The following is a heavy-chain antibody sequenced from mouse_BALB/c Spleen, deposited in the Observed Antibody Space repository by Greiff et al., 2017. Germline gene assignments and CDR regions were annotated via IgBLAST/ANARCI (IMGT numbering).Heavy chain of an antibody. CDR2: IYPGDGST. J-gene: IGHJ2*01. CDR1: GYTFTSYY. CDR3: ARVYYGNWAYFDY. Sequence: QLQQSGPELVKPGASVKMSCKASGYTFTSYYIHWVKQRPGQGLEWIGWIYPGDGSTKYNEKFKGKTTLTADKSSSTAYMLLSSLTSEDSAIYFCARVYYGNWAYFDYWGQGTTLTVSS. V-gene: IGHV1S56*01. D-gene: IGHD2-1*01.